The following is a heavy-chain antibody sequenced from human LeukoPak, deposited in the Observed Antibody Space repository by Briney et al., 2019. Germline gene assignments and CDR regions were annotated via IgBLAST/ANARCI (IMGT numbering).Heavy chain of an antibody. D-gene: IGHD1-1*01. Sequence: ASVKVSCKASGYTFSTYGFSWVRQAPGQGLEWMGWISSYNGNTKYAQNLQDRVTLTTDTSTSTAYMELRNLRSDDTAVYYCADWSEGGFAPWGQGTLVTVSS. CDR2: ISSYNGNT. V-gene: IGHV1-18*01. CDR3: ADWSEGGFAP. CDR1: GYTFSTYG. J-gene: IGHJ5*02.